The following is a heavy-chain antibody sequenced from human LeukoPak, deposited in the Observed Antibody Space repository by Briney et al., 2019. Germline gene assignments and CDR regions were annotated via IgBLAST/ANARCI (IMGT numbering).Heavy chain of an antibody. CDR1: GGSINNYY. D-gene: IGHD3-10*01. CDR3: ARDLRESNAFDI. J-gene: IGHJ3*02. CDR2: IYYSGST. V-gene: IGHV4-59*01. Sequence: PSETLSLTCTVSGGSINNYYWSWIRQPPGKGLEWIAYIYYSGSTNYNPSLKSRVTISVDTSKNQFSLKLRSLTAADTAVYYCARDLRESNAFDIWGQGTMVTVSS.